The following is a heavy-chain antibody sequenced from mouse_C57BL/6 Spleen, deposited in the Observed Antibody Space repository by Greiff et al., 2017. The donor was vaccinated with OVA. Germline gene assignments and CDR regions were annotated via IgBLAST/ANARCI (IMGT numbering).Heavy chain of an antibody. D-gene: IGHD2-14*01. CDR2: IDPETGGT. J-gene: IGHJ3*01. Sequence: QVQLQQSGAELVRPGASVTLSCKASGYTFTDYEMHWVKQTPVHGLEWIGAIDPETGGTAYNQKFKGKAILTADKSSSTAYMELRSLTSEDSAVYYGTRGEGYRFAYWGQGTLVTVSA. CDR1: GYTFTDYE. CDR3: TRGEGYRFAY. V-gene: IGHV1-15*01.